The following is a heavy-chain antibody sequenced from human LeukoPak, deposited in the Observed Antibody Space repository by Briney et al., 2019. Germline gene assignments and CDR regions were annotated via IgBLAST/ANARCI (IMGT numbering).Heavy chain of an antibody. J-gene: IGHJ2*01. Sequence: SQTLSLTCTVSGGPISSGSYYWSWIRQPAGKGLEWIGRIYTSGSTNYNPSLKSQVTISVDTSKNQFSLSLISVTAADTAVYYCARDGVSALNLYSDIWGRGTLVTVSS. CDR3: ARDGVSALNLYSDI. D-gene: IGHD3-3*01. CDR1: GGPISSGSYY. CDR2: IYTSGST. V-gene: IGHV4-61*02.